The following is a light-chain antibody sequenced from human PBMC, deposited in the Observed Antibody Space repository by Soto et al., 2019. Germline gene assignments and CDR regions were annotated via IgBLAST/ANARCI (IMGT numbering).Light chain of an antibody. V-gene: IGKV1-39*01. CDR3: QQSYSTPRT. CDR1: QSISSN. CDR2: GAS. Sequence: DIQMTQSPYSLSASAGDRVTITCRASQSISSNLNWYQQKPGKAPNLLIYGASSLQSGVPSRFSGSGSGTDFTLIISSLQPEDFATYYCQQSYSTPRTFGQGTKLEIK. J-gene: IGKJ2*01.